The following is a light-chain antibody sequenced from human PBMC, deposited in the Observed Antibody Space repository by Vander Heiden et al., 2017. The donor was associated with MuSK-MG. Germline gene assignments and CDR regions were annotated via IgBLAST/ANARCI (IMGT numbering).Light chain of an antibody. CDR2: QDS. CDR3: QTGDTNTGAK. Sequence: ELPQPPSVSVSPGQAAIIRCSGVVLGAVSANWYQHKPGQSPVLVIYQDSKRPSGIPERFSGFNAGKSAILTIRGTQAMEEADYCWQTGDTNTGAKFGGGTKLTVL. CDR1: VLGAVS. V-gene: IGLV3-1*01. J-gene: IGLJ2*01.